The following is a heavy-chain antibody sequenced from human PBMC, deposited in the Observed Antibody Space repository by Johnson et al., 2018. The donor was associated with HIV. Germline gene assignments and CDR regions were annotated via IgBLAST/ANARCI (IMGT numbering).Heavy chain of an antibody. D-gene: IGHD6-19*01. CDR1: AFTFSSYW. J-gene: IGHJ3*02. CDR3: ARGFAGSGWYSHRPVGAFEI. V-gene: IGHV3-7*03. Sequence: VQLVESGGGLVQPGGSLRLSCAASAFTFSSYWMSWVRQAPGKGLEWVAFIRYDGSNKYYVDSVKGRFTISRDNAKNSLYLQMNSLRAEDTAVYYCARGFAGSGWYSHRPVGAFEIWGQGTMVTVSS. CDR2: IRYDGSNK.